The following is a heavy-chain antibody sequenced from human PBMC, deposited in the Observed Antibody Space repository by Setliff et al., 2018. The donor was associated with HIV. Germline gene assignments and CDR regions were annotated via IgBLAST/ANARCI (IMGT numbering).Heavy chain of an antibody. CDR3: ARYCSSTSCYMGAFDI. J-gene: IGHJ3*02. Sequence: SETLSLTCTVSGGSMTSSNYYWGWIRQSPGRGLEWIGSISSSGSTTYHPSLRSRVTVSAATSKNQFSLKLSSVTAADTAVYYCARYCSSTSCYMGAFDIWGQGTMVTVSS. CDR1: GGSMTSSNYY. D-gene: IGHD2-2*02. CDR2: ISSSGST. V-gene: IGHV4-39*01.